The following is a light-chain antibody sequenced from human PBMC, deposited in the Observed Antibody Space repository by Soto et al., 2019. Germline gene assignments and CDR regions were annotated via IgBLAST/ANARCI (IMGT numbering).Light chain of an antibody. CDR2: DNN. CDR3: GAWDNSLTAVG. V-gene: IGLV1-51*01. CDR1: TSNIGINY. J-gene: IGLJ2*01. Sequence: QSVLTQPPSVSAAPGQKVTISCSGSTSNIGINYVSWYQQLPGTAPKLLIYDNNKRPSGIPDRFSGSKSGTSATLGITGLQTGDEADYYCGAWDNSLTAVGFGGGTQLTVL.